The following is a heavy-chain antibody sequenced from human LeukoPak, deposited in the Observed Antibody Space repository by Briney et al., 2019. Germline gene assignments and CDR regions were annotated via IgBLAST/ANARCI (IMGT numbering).Heavy chain of an antibody. V-gene: IGHV5-51*01. D-gene: IGHD2-15*01. CDR2: IYPGDSDT. Sequence: GESLKISCKGSGYSFTSYRIGWVRQMPGKGLEWMGIIYPGDSDTRYSPSFQGQVTISADKSISTAYLQWSSLKASDTAMYYCARIYCSGGSCYPGVLDYWGQGTLVTVSS. CDR3: ARIYCSGGSCYPGVLDY. CDR1: GYSFTSYR. J-gene: IGHJ4*02.